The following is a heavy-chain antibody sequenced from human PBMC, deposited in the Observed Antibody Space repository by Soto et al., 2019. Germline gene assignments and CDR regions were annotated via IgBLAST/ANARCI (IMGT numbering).Heavy chain of an antibody. CDR1: GFPFSNFA. D-gene: IGHD1-1*01. CDR3: GKHEGFTWNHVFDF. V-gene: IGHV3-23*01. J-gene: IGHJ4*02. Sequence: QLLQSGGGLVQPGGSLRLSCVASGFPFSNFAMSWVRQAPGKGLEWTSIIDGPTDTAFYADSVKGRFTVSRDNSKNSLFLQIDNLGAEGKAVYYCGKHEGFTWNHVFDFWGQGVPVTVSS. CDR2: IDGPTDTA.